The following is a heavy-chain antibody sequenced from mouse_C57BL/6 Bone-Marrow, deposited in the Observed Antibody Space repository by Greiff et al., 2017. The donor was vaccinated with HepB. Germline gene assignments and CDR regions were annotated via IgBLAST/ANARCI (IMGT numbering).Heavy chain of an antibody. CDR1: GYTFTSYW. Sequence: VQLQQTGAELVKPGASVKLSCKASGYTFTSYWMHWVKQRPGQGLEWIGMIHPNSGSTNYNEKFKSKATLTVDKSSSTAYMQLSSLTSEDSAVYYCAITYYDYDLFAYWGQGTLVTVSA. J-gene: IGHJ3*01. CDR3: AITYYDYDLFAY. CDR2: IHPNSGST. V-gene: IGHV1-64*01. D-gene: IGHD2-4*01.